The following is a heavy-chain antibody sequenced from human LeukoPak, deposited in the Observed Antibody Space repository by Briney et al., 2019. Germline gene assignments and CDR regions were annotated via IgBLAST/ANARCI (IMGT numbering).Heavy chain of an antibody. V-gene: IGHV3-23*01. CDR1: GFTFSSYA. J-gene: IGHJ4*02. D-gene: IGHD3-3*01. Sequence: QAGGSLRLSCAASGFTFSSYAMSWVRQAPGKGLEWVSAISGSGGSTYYADSVKGRFTISRDNSKNTLYPQMNSLRAEDTAVYYCAKERTIFGVVIIDYWGQGTLVTVSS. CDR2: ISGSGGST. CDR3: AKERTIFGVVIIDY.